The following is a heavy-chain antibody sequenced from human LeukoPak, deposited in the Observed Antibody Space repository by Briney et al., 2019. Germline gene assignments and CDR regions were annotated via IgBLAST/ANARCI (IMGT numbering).Heavy chain of an antibody. D-gene: IGHD2-15*01. J-gene: IGHJ4*02. CDR2: ISGSGGST. CDR1: GFTFSSYA. CDR3: AKDGGGYCSGGSCYPDY. V-gene: IGHV3-23*01. Sequence: GGSLRLSCAASGFTFSSYAMSWVRQAPGKGLEWVSAISGSGGSTYYADSVKGRFTISRDNSKNTLYLQMNRLRAEDTAVYYCAKDGGGYCSGGSCYPDYWGQGTLVTVSS.